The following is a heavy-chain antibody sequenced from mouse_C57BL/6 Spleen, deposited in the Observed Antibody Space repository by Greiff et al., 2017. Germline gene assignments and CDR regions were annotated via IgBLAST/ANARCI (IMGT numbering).Heavy chain of an antibody. Sequence: EVQRVESGGGLVQPGGSLKLSCAASGFTFSDYYMYWVRQTPEKRLEWVAYISNGGGSTYYPDTVKGRFTISRDNAKNTLYLQMSRLKSEDTAMYYCARQGNYHAMDYWGQGTSVTVSS. J-gene: IGHJ4*01. V-gene: IGHV5-12*01. CDR3: ARQGNYHAMDY. CDR2: ISNGGGST. CDR1: GFTFSDYY.